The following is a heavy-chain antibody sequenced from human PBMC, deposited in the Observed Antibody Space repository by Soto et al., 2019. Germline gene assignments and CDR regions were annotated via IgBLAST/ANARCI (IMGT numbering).Heavy chain of an antibody. V-gene: IGHV3-7*03. J-gene: IGHJ4*02. D-gene: IGHD5-18*01. CDR3: AREGFSYGPKGAVFDH. CDR1: GFNFRTYW. Sequence: EVQLVESGGGLVQPGGSLRLSCAASGFNFRTYWMSWVRQAPGKGLEWVANIKEDGSDKYYVDSVKGRLTVSRDNVKNLLYLQLNSLRAEDTAVYYCAREGFSYGPKGAVFDHWGQGSLVTVSS. CDR2: IKEDGSDK.